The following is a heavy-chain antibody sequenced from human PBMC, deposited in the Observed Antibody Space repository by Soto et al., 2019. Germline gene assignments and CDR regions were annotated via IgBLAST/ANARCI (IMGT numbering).Heavy chain of an antibody. CDR3: ARDNNGFWSLYPLAFDY. D-gene: IGHD3-3*01. Sequence: RSLTCTVSGGSLTKYYWSWIRQPAGKGLEWIGRVSTSGNVVSKASLRSRLTMSVDTSKNQFSLRLTSVTAADTAVYYCARDNNGFWSLYPLAFDYWGQGALVTVSS. CDR1: GGSLTKYY. V-gene: IGHV4-4*07. CDR2: VSTSGNV. J-gene: IGHJ4*02.